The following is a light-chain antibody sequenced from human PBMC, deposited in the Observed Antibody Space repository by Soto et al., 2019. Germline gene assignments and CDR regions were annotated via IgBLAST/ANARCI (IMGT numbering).Light chain of an antibody. CDR3: QQYNEWPFT. V-gene: IGKV3-15*01. CDR2: HAS. J-gene: IGKJ4*01. CDR1: QSVSNK. Sequence: EIVMTQSPATLSVSPGERVTLSCRASQSVSNKLAWYQQKPGQAPRLLIYHASTGDAGIPARFSGSGSGTELTPTISSVQSEDVVVYYCQQYNEWPFTFGGGTKVEIK.